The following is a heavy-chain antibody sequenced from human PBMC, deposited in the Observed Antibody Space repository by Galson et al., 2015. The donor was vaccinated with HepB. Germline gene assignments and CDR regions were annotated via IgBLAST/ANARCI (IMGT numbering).Heavy chain of an antibody. D-gene: IGHD5-18*01. V-gene: IGHV3-30*04. J-gene: IGHJ6*02. Sequence: SLRLSCAASGFTFSSYAMHWVRQAPGKGLEWVAVISYDGSNKYYADSVKGRFTISRDNSKNTLYLQMNSLRAEDTAVYYCAREKGGYSYPIPGLYYYYYYGMDVWGQGTTVTVSS. CDR3: AREKGGYSYPIPGLYYYYYYGMDV. CDR2: ISYDGSNK. CDR1: GFTFSSYA.